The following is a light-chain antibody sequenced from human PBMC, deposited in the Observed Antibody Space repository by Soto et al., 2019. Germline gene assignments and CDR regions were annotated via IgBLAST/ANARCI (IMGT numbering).Light chain of an antibody. J-gene: IGKJ1*01. CDR3: QQSFSSPWT. V-gene: IGKV1-39*01. CDR1: QTISSS. Sequence: DIQMTQSPSSLPASVGDRVTITCRASQTISSSLNWYQQKPGKAPKLLIYAAYSLQSGVTSRLSGSGSGILFTLTISSLQPEDFATYYCQQSFSSPWTFGQGTQVEIK. CDR2: AAY.